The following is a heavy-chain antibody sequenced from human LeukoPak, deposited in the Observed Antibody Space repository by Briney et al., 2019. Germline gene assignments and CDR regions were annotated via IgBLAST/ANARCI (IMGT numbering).Heavy chain of an antibody. D-gene: IGHD3-22*01. CDR1: GGSISSSSYH. Sequence: SETLSITCTVSGGSISSSSYHWGWIRQPPGKGLEWIGSIYYSGSTHYNPSLKSRVTISVDTSKNHFSLKLSSVTAADTAVYYCARDEQGYYDRPGYGSYYYYFMDVWGQGTTVTVSS. CDR2: IYYSGST. V-gene: IGHV4-39*07. J-gene: IGHJ6*03. CDR3: ARDEQGYYDRPGYGSYYYYFMDV.